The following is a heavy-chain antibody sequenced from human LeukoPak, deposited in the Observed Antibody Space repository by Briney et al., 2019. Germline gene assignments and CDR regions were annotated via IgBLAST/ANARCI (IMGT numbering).Heavy chain of an antibody. CDR3: ARGSRLRRQYYYYYYMDV. V-gene: IGHV1-8*03. CDR2: MNPNSGNR. D-gene: IGHD5-12*01. Sequence: GASVKVSCKASGYTFTSYDINWVRQATGQGLEWMGWMNPNSGNRGYAQKFQGRVTITRNTTISTAYMELSSLRPEDTAVYYCARGSRLRRQYYYYYYMDVWGKGTTVTVSS. CDR1: GYTFTSYD. J-gene: IGHJ6*03.